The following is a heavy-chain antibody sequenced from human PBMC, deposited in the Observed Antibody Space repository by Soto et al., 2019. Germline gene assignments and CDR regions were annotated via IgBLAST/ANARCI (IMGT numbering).Heavy chain of an antibody. CDR3: ASFGYCSSTSCYGYYYYYGMDV. V-gene: IGHV1-18*01. CDR2: ISAYNGNT. D-gene: IGHD2-2*03. Sequence: ASVKVSCKASGYTFTSYGISWVRQAPGQGLEWMGWISAYNGNTNYAQKLQGRVTMTTDTSTSTAYMELRSLRSDDTAVYYCASFGYCSSTSCYGYYYYYGMDVWGQGITVTVSS. CDR1: GYTFTSYG. J-gene: IGHJ6*02.